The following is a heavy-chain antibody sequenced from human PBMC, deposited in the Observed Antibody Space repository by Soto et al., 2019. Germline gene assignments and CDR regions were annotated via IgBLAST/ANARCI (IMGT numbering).Heavy chain of an antibody. J-gene: IGHJ5*02. V-gene: IGHV4-30-2*01. Sequence: PSETLSLTCAVSGGSISSGGYSWSWIRQPPGKGLEWIGYIYHSGSTYYNPSLKSRVTISVGRSKNQFSLKLSSVTAADTAVYYCARGWGPYGGNINWFDPWGQGTPGHRLL. D-gene: IGHD4-17*01. CDR1: GGSISSGGYS. CDR2: IYHSGST. CDR3: ARGWGPYGGNINWFDP.